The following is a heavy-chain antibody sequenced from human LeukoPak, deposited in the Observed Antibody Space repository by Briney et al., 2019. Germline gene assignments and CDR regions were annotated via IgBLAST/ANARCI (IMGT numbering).Heavy chain of an antibody. CDR3: ARGSFDLIRDLYYFDY. D-gene: IGHD5-24*01. J-gene: IGHJ4*02. CDR2: IIPIFGTA. V-gene: IGHV1-69*05. Sequence: ASVKVSCKASGGTFNSYAISWVRQAPGQGLEWMGGIIPIFGTANYAQKFQGRVTITTDESTSTAYMELSSLRSEDTAVYYCARGSFDLIRDLYYFDYWGQGTLVTVSS. CDR1: GGTFNSYA.